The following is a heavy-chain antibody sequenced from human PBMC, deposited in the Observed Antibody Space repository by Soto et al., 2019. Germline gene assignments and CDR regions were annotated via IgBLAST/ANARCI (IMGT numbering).Heavy chain of an antibody. CDR1: GYTFNIYA. CDR3: AREGSRPYYYYGMDV. D-gene: IGHD2-15*01. CDR2: ISAYNGNT. Sequence: ASVKVSCKASGYTFNIYAISWVRQAPGQGLEWMGWISAYNGNTNYAQKLQGRVTMTTDTSTTTAYMELRSLRSDDTAVYYCAREGSRPYYYYGMDVWGQGTTVTVSS. J-gene: IGHJ6*02. V-gene: IGHV1-18*01.